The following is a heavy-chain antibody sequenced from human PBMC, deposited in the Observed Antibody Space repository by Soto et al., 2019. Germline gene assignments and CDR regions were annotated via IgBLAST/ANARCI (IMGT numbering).Heavy chain of an antibody. J-gene: IGHJ4*02. D-gene: IGHD5-12*01. CDR2: IYYSGST. V-gene: IGHV4-59*01. Sequence: QVQLQESGPGLVKPSETLSLTCTVSGGSMSSYYWSWIRQSPGKGLEWIGYIYYSGSTNYNPSLKGRVAISLDTSKNQFSLMLSSVTAADTAVYYCARGEWLATIKPYFAYWGQGTLVTVSS. CDR3: ARGEWLATIKPYFAY. CDR1: GGSMSSYY.